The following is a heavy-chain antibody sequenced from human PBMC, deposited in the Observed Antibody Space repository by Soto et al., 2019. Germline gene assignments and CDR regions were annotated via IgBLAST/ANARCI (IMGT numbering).Heavy chain of an antibody. CDR1: GYIFTSYG. V-gene: IGHV1-18*01. D-gene: IGHD6-25*01. CDR3: ARGHGFLDY. CDR2: ISNSKGQT. J-gene: IGHJ4*02. Sequence: GASVKVSCKAPGYIFTSYGFTWVRQAPGQGLEWMGWISNSKGQTKYGQNFRGRVTMTTDTSTNTAYLELRSLKSDDTAVYYCARGHGFLDYWGQGALVTVSS.